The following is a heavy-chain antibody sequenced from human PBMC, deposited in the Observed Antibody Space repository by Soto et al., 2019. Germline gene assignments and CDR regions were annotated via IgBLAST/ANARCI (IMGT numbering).Heavy chain of an antibody. CDR1: GYTFTSYG. V-gene: IGHV1-18*01. CDR2: ISAYNGNT. J-gene: IGHJ6*03. D-gene: IGHD6-19*01. CDR3: ARLYSSGWQVYYYYYYMDV. Sequence: QVQLVQSGAEVKKPGASVKVSCKASGYTFTSYGISWVRQAPGQGLEWMGWISAYNGNTNYAQKLQGRVTMTTDTSTSTAYMELRSLRSDDTAVYYCARLYSSGWQVYYYYYYMDVWGKGTTVTVSS.